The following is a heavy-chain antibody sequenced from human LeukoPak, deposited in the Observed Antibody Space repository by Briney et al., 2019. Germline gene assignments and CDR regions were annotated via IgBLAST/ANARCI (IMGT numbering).Heavy chain of an antibody. V-gene: IGHV7-4-1*02. CDR1: GYTFNSYA. Sequence: ASVKVSCKASGYTFNSYAMNWVRQAPGQGLEWMGWINTNTGNPTYAQGFTGRFVFSLDTSVSTAYLQISSLKAEDTAVYYCARDEPVVVISWHFQHWGQGTLVTVSS. D-gene: IGHD3-22*01. CDR3: ARDEPVVVISWHFQH. CDR2: INTNTGNP. J-gene: IGHJ1*01.